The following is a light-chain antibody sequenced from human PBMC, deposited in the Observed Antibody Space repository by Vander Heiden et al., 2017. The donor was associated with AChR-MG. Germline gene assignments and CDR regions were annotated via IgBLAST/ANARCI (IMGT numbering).Light chain of an antibody. Sequence: QSALTQPASVSGSPGQSITISCTGTSSDVGSYNLVSWYQQHPGKAPKLMIYEVSKRPSGVSNRFSGSKSGNTATLTISGLQAEDEADYHCCSDAGSSTLVFGGGTKLTVL. J-gene: IGLJ3*02. CDR1: SSDVGSYNL. CDR2: EVS. CDR3: CSDAGSSTLV. V-gene: IGLV2-23*02.